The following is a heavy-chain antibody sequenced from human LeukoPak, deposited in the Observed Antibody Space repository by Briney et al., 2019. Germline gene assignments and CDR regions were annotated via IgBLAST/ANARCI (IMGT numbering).Heavy chain of an antibody. J-gene: IGHJ5*02. Sequence: PSETLSLTCTDSGGSISSYYWSWIRQPPGKGLEWIGYIYYSGSTNYNPSLKSRVTISVDTSKNQFSLKLSSVTAADTAVYYCARLPDPWGQGTLVTVSS. CDR3: ARLPDP. CDR1: GGSISSYY. CDR2: IYYSGST. V-gene: IGHV4-59*08.